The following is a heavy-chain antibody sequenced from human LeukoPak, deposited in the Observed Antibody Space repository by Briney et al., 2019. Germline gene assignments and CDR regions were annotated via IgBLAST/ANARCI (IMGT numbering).Heavy chain of an antibody. Sequence: SETLSLTCAVYGGSFSGYYWSWIRQPPGKGLEWIGEINHSGSTNYNPSLKSRVTISGDTSKNQFSLKLRSVTAADTAVYYCARVIAVAGTGAFDIWGQGTMVTVSS. D-gene: IGHD6-19*01. J-gene: IGHJ3*02. CDR3: ARVIAVAGTGAFDI. CDR1: GGSFSGYY. CDR2: INHSGST. V-gene: IGHV4-34*01.